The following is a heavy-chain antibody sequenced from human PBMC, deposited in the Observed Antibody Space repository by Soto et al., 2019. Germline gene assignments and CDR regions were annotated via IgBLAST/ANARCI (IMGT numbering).Heavy chain of an antibody. D-gene: IGHD3-9*01. J-gene: IGHJ6*02. CDR1: GGSLSNYG. V-gene: IGHV1-69*12. Sequence: QVQLVQSGAEVKKPGSSVKVSCKASGGSLSNYGISWVRQAPGQGLEWMGGIIPVFGTANYAQKFQGRVTITADEXTXMXNMDVTSLRSEDTAVYYCARGDATKIVVTTYYAMDVWGQGTTVTVSS. CDR2: IIPVFGTA. CDR3: ARGDATKIVVTTYYAMDV.